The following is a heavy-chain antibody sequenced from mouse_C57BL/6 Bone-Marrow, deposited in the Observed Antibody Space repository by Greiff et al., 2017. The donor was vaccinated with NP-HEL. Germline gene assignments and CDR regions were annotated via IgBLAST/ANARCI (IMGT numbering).Heavy chain of an antibody. V-gene: IGHV14-2*01. D-gene: IGHD1-1*01. Sequence: EVKLEESGAELVKPGASVKLSCTASGFNIKDYYMHWVKQRTEQGLEWIGWIDPEDGETKYAPKFQGKATITADTSSNTAYLQLSSLTSEDTAVYYCATITTVVGYYAMDYWGQGTSVTVSS. CDR3: ATITTVVGYYAMDY. CDR2: IDPEDGET. CDR1: GFNIKDYY. J-gene: IGHJ4*01.